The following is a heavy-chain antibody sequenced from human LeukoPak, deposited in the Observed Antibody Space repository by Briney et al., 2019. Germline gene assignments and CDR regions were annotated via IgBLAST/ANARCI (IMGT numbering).Heavy chain of an antibody. J-gene: IGHJ3*02. CDR2: ISGSGGST. CDR1: GFTISNNY. Sequence: GGSLRLSCAASGFTISNNYIRWLRQAPGKGLEWVSAISGSGGSTYYADSVKGRFTISRDNSKNTLYLQMNSLRAEDTAVYYCAKDRCSSTSCYAGAFDIWGQGTMVTVSS. V-gene: IGHV3-23*01. CDR3: AKDRCSSTSCYAGAFDI. D-gene: IGHD2-2*01.